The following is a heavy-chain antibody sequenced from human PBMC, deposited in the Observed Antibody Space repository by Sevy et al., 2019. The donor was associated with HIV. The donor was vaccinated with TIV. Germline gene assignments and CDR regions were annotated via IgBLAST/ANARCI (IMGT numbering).Heavy chain of an antibody. D-gene: IGHD6-19*01. CDR2: INPNSGGT. Sequence: ASVKVSCKASGYTLTSYYMHWVRQAPGQGLEWMGWINPNSGGTNYAQTFQGRVTMTRDTSISTAYMELSRLRSDDTAVYYCARAAEQWLVYYFDYWGQGALVTVSS. V-gene: IGHV1-2*02. J-gene: IGHJ4*02. CDR3: ARAAEQWLVYYFDY. CDR1: GYTLTSYY.